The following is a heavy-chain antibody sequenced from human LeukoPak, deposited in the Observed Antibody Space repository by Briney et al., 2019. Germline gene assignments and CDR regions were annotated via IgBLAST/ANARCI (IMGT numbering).Heavy chain of an antibody. CDR3: ARGNYGDYPLDY. V-gene: IGHV3-33*01. CDR1: GFTFSSYD. D-gene: IGHD4-17*01. J-gene: IGHJ4*02. Sequence: GGSLRLSCAASGFTFSSYDMHWVRQAPGKGLEWVAVIWYDGSNKYYADSVKGRFTISRDNSKNTLYLQMNSLRAEDTAVYYCARGNYGDYPLDYWGQGTLVTVSS. CDR2: IWYDGSNK.